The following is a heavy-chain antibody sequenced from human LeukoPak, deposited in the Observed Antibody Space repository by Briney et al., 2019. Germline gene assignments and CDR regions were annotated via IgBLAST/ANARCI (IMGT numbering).Heavy chain of an antibody. CDR1: GGTFSSYA. J-gene: IGHJ3*01. D-gene: IGHD7-27*01. Sequence: GASVKVSCKASGGTFSSYAISWVRQAPGQGLEWMGYINTKSDATIYAQKFQGRVTMARDTSISTVYMELSRLRFDDTAVYYCAKVKPGAFDLWGQGTVVTVSS. CDR3: AKVKPGAFDL. V-gene: IGHV1-2*02. CDR2: INTKSDAT.